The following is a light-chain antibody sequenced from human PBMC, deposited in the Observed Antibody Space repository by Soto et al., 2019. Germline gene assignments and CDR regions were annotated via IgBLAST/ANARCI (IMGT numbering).Light chain of an antibody. CDR1: KSDIGVYDF. CDR3: VSYAGSNTHV. CDR2: EVV. J-gene: IGLJ1*01. V-gene: IGLV2-8*01. Sequence: QSVLTQPASASGSPGQSVTISCTGTKSDIGVYDFVSWYQHHPGKAPRLIIYEVVQRPSGVPDRFSGSKSGNTASLTVSGPQAADEADYFCVSYAGSNTHVFGSGTKLTVL.